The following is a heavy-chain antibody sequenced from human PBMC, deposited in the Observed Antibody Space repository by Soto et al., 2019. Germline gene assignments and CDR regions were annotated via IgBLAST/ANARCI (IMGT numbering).Heavy chain of an antibody. J-gene: IGHJ4*02. V-gene: IGHV3-23*01. CDR3: AKRQSFDFWSGYLPFFDY. D-gene: IGHD3-3*01. CDR1: AINFRSYA. Sequence: EVQVLESGGGLVQPGGSLKLSCSASAINFRSYAMSWVRQVPGKGLEWVSAVGGSGSDTYYADFVKGRFTVSRDDSKNTLYLHMSSLRVEDTAIYYCAKRQSFDFWSGYLPFFDYWGQGTPVTVSS. CDR2: VGGSGSDT.